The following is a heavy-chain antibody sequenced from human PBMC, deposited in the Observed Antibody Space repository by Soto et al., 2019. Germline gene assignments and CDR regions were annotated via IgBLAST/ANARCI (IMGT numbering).Heavy chain of an antibody. Sequence: ASETLSLTCTVSGGSISGYYWSWIRQPPGKGLEWIGYINYSGSTNYNPSLKSRVTISVDTSKNQISLNLSSVTAADTAVYYCARDSSGGYDSAYFDYWGQGTLVTVSS. CDR1: GGSISGYY. CDR3: ARDSSGGYDSAYFDY. D-gene: IGHD5-12*01. J-gene: IGHJ4*02. CDR2: INYSGST. V-gene: IGHV4-59*01.